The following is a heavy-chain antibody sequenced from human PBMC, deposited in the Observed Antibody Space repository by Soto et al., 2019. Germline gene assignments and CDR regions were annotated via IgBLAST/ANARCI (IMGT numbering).Heavy chain of an antibody. Sequence: EVQLLESGGGLVQPGGSLRLSCAASGFTFSSYAMSWVRQAPGKGLEWVSVISGSGDSTYYADSMRGRFTIYRDNSKNTLYLQMNSLRSEDTAVYYWAKDRDGAAAGPTKFYGRDVWGQGTTVTVTS. V-gene: IGHV3-23*01. J-gene: IGHJ6*02. CDR2: ISGSGDST. D-gene: IGHD6-13*01. CDR1: GFTFSSYA. CDR3: AKDRDGAAAGPTKFYGRDV.